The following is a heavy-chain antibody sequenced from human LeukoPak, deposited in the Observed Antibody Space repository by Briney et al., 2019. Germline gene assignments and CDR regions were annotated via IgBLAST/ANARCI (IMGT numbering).Heavy chain of an antibody. J-gene: IGHJ4*02. V-gene: IGHV4-34*01. CDR2: INHSGIT. Sequence: GSLRLSCVASGFSFSTYSMTWIRQPPGKGLEWIGEINHSGITNYNPSLKSRVTISVDTSKNQFSLKLSSVTAADTAVYYCARSEYSSGWLLDYWGQGTLVTVSS. D-gene: IGHD6-19*01. CDR1: GFSFSTYS. CDR3: ARSEYSSGWLLDY.